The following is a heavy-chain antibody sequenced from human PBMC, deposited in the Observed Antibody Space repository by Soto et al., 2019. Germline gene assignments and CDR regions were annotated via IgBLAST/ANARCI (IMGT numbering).Heavy chain of an antibody. CDR3: ARAFYYGSGLLDY. CDR2: MSFDGKSK. Sequence: PGGSLRLSCEAPGFTFSTYAMHWARQAPGKGLEWVAVMSFDGKSKYYADSVRGRFTISRDNSKNTLYLQMNSLRPEDTAIYYCARAFYYGSGLLDYWGQGTLVTVSS. V-gene: IGHV3-30*04. J-gene: IGHJ4*02. CDR1: GFTFSTYA. D-gene: IGHD3-10*01.